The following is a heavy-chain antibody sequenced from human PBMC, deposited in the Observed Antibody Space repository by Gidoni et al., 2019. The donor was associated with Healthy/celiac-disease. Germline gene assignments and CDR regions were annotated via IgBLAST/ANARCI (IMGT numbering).Heavy chain of an antibody. CDR1: GFTFSDYY. Sequence: QVQLVESGGGLVKPGGSLRLSCAASGFTFSDYYMSWIRQAPGKGLEWVSYISSSGSTIYYADSVKGRFTISRDNAKNSLYLQMNSLRAEDTAVYYCASTQIVVVIRDDAFDIWGQGTMVTVSS. D-gene: IGHD2-21*01. CDR3: ASTQIVVVIRDDAFDI. CDR2: ISSSGSTI. J-gene: IGHJ3*02. V-gene: IGHV3-11*01.